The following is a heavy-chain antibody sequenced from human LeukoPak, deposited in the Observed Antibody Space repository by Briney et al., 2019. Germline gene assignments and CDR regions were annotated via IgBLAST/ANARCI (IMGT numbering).Heavy chain of an antibody. J-gene: IGHJ3*02. D-gene: IGHD6-19*01. V-gene: IGHV3-9*01. CDR2: ITWNSGSI. CDR3: AKSRSGSVSDAVDI. CDR1: GFSFGDYA. Sequence: GGSLRLSCAASGFSFGDYAIHWVRQPPGKGLEWVSGITWNSGSIGYAGSVKGRFTISRGSAKSSLYLQMNSLRLEDTALYYCAKSRSGSVSDAVDIWGQGTMVTVSS.